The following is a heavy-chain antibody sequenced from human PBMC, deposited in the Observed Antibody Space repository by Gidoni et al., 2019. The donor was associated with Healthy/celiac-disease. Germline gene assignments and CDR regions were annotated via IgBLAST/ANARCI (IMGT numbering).Heavy chain of an antibody. CDR2: INPNSCGT. Sequence: QVQLVQSGAEVKKPGASVKVSCKASGYTFTGYYMHWVRQAPGQGLEWMGWINPNSCGTNYAHKFQGRVTMTRDTSISTAYIELSRLRSDDTAVYYCAREAVAGIGWFDPWGQGTLVAVSS. D-gene: IGHD6-19*01. J-gene: IGHJ5*02. CDR3: AREAVAGIGWFDP. V-gene: IGHV1-2*07. CDR1: GYTFTGYY.